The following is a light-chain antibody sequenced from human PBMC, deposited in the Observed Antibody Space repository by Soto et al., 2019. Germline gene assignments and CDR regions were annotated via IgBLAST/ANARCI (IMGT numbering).Light chain of an antibody. V-gene: IGKV3-11*01. J-gene: IGKJ4*01. CDR3: QQRSSWPVLT. CDR2: DAS. CDR1: QSVTNY. Sequence: EILLTQSPATLSLSPGDRATLSCRASQSVTNYLAWYQQRPGQAPRLLIYDASNRATGIPDRFSGSGSATDFTLPISSLQPQDFAAYYCQQRSSWPVLTFGGGTKVDIK.